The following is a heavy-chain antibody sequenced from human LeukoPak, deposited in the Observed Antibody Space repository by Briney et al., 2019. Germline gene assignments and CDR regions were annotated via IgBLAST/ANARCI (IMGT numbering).Heavy chain of an antibody. V-gene: IGHV1-69*06. CDR2: IIPIFGTA. D-gene: IGHD5-18*01. CDR1: GGTFSSYA. J-gene: IGHJ6*03. CDR3: ARDRDTAMVTKYYYYYYMDV. Sequence: SVKVSCKASGGTFSSYAISWVRQAPGQGLEWMGGIIPIFGTANYAQKFQGRVTITADKSTSTAYMELSSLRSEDTAVYYCARDRDTAMVTKYYYYYYMDVWGKGTTVTVSS.